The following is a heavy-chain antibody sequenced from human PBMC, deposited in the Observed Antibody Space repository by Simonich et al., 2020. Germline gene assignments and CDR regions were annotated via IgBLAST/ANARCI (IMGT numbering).Heavy chain of an antibody. CDR3: ARARLYSSSHAFDI. V-gene: IGHV1-2*02. CDR2: INTNRGGT. J-gene: IGHJ3*02. D-gene: IGHD6-6*01. Sequence: QVQLVHSGAEVKKPGSSVKVSCKASGYPFTGYYIHWVRQAPVQGLEWRRRINTNRGGTNYAKKFQGRLTMTRDTSISTAYMELSRLRSDDTAVYYCARARLYSSSHAFDIWGQGTMVTVSS. CDR1: GYPFTGYY.